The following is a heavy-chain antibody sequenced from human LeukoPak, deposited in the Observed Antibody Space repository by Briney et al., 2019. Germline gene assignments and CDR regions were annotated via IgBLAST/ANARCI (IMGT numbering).Heavy chain of an antibody. Sequence: GGSLRLSCAASGFTFTSYNIHWDRQAPGKGLEYVSAISHNGGSTNYANSVKDRFTISRDNSKNTVYLQMGSLRDEDMAVYYCARDGSGSYYDYWGRGTLVTVSS. CDR2: ISHNGGST. V-gene: IGHV3-64*01. J-gene: IGHJ4*02. CDR1: GFTFTSYN. CDR3: ARDGSGSYYDY. D-gene: IGHD1-26*01.